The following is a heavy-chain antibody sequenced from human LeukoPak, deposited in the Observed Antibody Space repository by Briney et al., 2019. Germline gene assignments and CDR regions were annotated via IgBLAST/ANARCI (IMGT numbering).Heavy chain of an antibody. V-gene: IGHV4-30-4*08. CDR3: ARVLGYCSSTSCYTLYYFDY. J-gene: IGHJ4*02. D-gene: IGHD2-2*02. CDR1: GGSISSGDYY. CDR2: IYYSGST. Sequence: PSQTLSLTCTVSGGSISSGDYYWSWIRQPPGKGLEWIGYIYYSGSTYYNPSLESRVTISVDTSKNQFSLKLSSVTAADTAVYYCARVLGYCSSTSCYTLYYFDYWGQGTLVTVSS.